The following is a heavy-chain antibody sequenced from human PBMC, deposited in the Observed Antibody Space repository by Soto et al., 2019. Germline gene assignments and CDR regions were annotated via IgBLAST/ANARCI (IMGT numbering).Heavy chain of an antibody. V-gene: IGHV4-59*01. CDR1: GDSLSNFY. Sequence: SETLSLTCTVSGDSLSNFYWNWTRQPPGKGLEWIGCISNTGNSYSIPSLGSRVTISMDTSRAQFSLKLTSVTAADTATYYCARDPHGGFSDGVYYGYALDVWGQGTTVTVSS. CDR3: ARDPHGGFSDGVYYGYALDV. D-gene: IGHD2-2*01. J-gene: IGHJ6*02. CDR2: ISNTGNS.